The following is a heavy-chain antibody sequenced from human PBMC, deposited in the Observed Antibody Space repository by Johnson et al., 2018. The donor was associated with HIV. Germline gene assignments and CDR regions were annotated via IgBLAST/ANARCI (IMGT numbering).Heavy chain of an antibody. J-gene: IGHJ3*02. CDR3: ARARATQRALDI. CDR1: GFTVSGNY. Sequence: VQLVESGGGLVQPGGSLRLSCAASGFTVSGNYMTWVRQAPGKGLEWVSVIFSGGSTYYAGFVKGRFTISRDNSKNTLYLQMNSLRAEDTAVYFCARARATQRALDIWGQGTMVTVSS. V-gene: IGHV3-66*01. CDR2: IFSGGST. D-gene: IGHD5-24*01.